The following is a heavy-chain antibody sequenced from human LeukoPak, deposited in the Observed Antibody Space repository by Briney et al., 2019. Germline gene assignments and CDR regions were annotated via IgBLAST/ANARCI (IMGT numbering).Heavy chain of an antibody. V-gene: IGHV1-58*01. CDR2: IVVGSGDT. J-gene: IGHJ5*02. Sequence: ASVKVSCKASGFTFTDSSVHWMRQARGRSPEWIGWIVVGSGDTNYARKFQERVTITRDTSASTAYMELSSLRPEDTAVYYCAADRAPTDPYKWVDPWGQGTQVIVSS. D-gene: IGHD1-1*01. CDR3: AADRAPTDPYKWVDP. CDR1: GFTFTDSS.